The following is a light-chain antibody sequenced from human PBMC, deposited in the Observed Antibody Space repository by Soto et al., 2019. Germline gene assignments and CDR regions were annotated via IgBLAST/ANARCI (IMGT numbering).Light chain of an antibody. CDR2: DAS. CDR1: QSVSSY. V-gene: IGKV3-20*01. Sequence: EILLTQSPGTLSLSPGQRSTLXXRASQSVSSYLAWYQQKPGQAPRXLIYDASNRATGIPDRFSGSGSGTDFSLTISRLEPEDCAVYYCQQYGNSITFGGGTKVDIK. CDR3: QQYGNSIT. J-gene: IGKJ4*01.